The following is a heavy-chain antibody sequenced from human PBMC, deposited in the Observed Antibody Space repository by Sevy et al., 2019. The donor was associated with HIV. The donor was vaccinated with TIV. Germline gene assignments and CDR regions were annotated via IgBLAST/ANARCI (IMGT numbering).Heavy chain of an antibody. J-gene: IGHJ3*02. CDR3: TTLSDIDGDAFDI. V-gene: IGHV3-15*01. D-gene: IGHD3-9*01. CDR1: GFTFRNAW. CDR2: IKRKTAGGTT. Sequence: GGSLRLSCAASGFTFRNAWMSWVRQAPGKGLEWVGRIKRKTAGGTTDYAAPVKGRFTISRDDSKNTLYLQMNILKIEDTAVYYCTTLSDIDGDAFDIWGQGTMVTVSS.